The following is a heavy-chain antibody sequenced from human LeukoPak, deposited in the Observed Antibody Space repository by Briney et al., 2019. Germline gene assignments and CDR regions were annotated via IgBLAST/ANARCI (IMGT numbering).Heavy chain of an antibody. V-gene: IGHV4-61*02. Sequence: SETLSLTCTVSGGSISSGSYYWSWIRQPAGKGLEWIGRIYTSGSTNYNPSLKSRVTISVDTSKNQFSLKLSSVTAADTAVYYCARGRGGMTPRGQGTLVTVSS. J-gene: IGHJ5*02. CDR2: IYTSGST. CDR3: ARGRGGMTP. CDR1: GGSISSGSYY. D-gene: IGHD4-23*01.